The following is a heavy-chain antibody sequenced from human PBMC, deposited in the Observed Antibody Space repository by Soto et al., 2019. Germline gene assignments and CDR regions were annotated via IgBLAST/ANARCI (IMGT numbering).Heavy chain of an antibody. V-gene: IGHV4-34*01. CDR3: ARESHDILTGPPWVWHFAL. Sequence: QVQLQQWGAGPLRPLETLSLTCGVSGGSFSGYYWAWIRQSPGKGLEWIGEINDDGSINYNQSLKSRVSISVDTSKNHDYLELRSVTAADTAVYYCARESHDILTGPPWVWHFALWGRGTLVTVSS. D-gene: IGHD3-9*01. CDR2: INDDGSI. J-gene: IGHJ2*01. CDR1: GGSFSGYY.